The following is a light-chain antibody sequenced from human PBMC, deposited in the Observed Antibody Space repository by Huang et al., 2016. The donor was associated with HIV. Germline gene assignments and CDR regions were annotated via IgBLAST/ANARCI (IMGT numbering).Light chain of an antibody. Sequence: EIVLTQSPATLSFSPGERVTLSCRASPSIGNYLCWYQLKSGQAPRRLIDDASNRATGIPARFSGGGSGTEVSLSISSLEPEDYAVYYCQHRSSWPPRGTFGGGTRVEIK. CDR2: DAS. V-gene: IGKV3-11*01. J-gene: IGKJ4*01. CDR1: PSIGNY. CDR3: QHRSSWPPRGT.